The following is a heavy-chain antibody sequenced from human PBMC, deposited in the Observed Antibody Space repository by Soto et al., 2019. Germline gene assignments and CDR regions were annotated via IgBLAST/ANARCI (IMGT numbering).Heavy chain of an antibody. CDR2: IYYSGST. CDR1: GGSISSYY. J-gene: IGHJ4*02. V-gene: IGHV4-59*01. Sequence: QVQLQESGPGLVKPSETLSLTCTVSGGSISSYYWSWIRQPPGKGLEWIGYIYYSGSTSYNPSLKSRVTISVDTSKNQFSLKLSSVTAADTAVYYCARRHGPFEFWGQGTLVTVSS. CDR3: ARRHGPFEF.